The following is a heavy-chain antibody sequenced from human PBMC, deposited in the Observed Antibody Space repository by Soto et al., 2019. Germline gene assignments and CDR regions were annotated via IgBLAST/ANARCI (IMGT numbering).Heavy chain of an antibody. CDR2: ISGSGGST. J-gene: IGHJ4*02. D-gene: IGHD4-17*01. Sequence: GGSLRLSCAASGFTFSSYAMSWVRQAPGKGLEWVSAISGSGGSTYYADSVKGRFTISRDNSKNTLYLQMNSLRAEDTAVYYCAKAWVTTVVVEEYYFDYWGQGTLVTVSS. CDR3: AKAWVTTVVVEEYYFDY. V-gene: IGHV3-23*01. CDR1: GFTFSSYA.